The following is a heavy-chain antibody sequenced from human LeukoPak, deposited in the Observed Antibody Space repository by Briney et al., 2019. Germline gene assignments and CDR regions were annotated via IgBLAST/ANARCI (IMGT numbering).Heavy chain of an antibody. Sequence: SETLSLTCTVSGGSISSYYWSWLRQPPGKGLEWIGHIYYSGSTNYNPSLKSGVTISVDPSKNQFSLKLGSVATADTAVYYCARLYFDWPDWYFDLWGRGTLVTVSS. CDR3: ARLYFDWPDWYFDL. V-gene: IGHV4-59*01. J-gene: IGHJ2*01. D-gene: IGHD3-9*01. CDR2: IYYSGST. CDR1: GGSISSYY.